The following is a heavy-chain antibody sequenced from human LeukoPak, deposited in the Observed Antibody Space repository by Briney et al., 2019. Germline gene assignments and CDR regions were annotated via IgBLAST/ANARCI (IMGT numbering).Heavy chain of an antibody. CDR2: ISVSGNT. V-gene: IGHV3-43*02. CDR3: SRSQPYCTTTICAFDY. Sequence: GGSLRLSCAASGFTLSSYAMSWVRQAPGKGLEWVSAISVSGNTYHADSVKGRFTISRDNSKNSLYLQMNSLRTEDTALYYCSRSQPYCTTTICAFDYWGQGTLVTVYS. J-gene: IGHJ4*02. D-gene: IGHD2-2*01. CDR1: GFTLSSYA.